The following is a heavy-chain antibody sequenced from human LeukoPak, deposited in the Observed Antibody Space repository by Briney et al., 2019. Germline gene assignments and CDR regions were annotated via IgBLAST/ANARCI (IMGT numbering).Heavy chain of an antibody. CDR1: GGSFSGYY. CDR2: IKHSGST. CDR3: ARLWVDSSGYPFFDY. D-gene: IGHD3-22*01. J-gene: IGHJ4*02. V-gene: IGHV4-34*01. Sequence: SETLSLTCAVDGGSFSGYYWSWLRQPPGKGLEWIGEIKHSGSTNYNPSLKSRVTISVDTSKNQFSLKLYSVTAADTAVYYCARLWVDSSGYPFFDYWGQGTLVTVSS.